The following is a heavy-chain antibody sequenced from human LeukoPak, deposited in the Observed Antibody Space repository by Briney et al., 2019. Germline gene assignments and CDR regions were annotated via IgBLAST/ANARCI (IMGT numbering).Heavy chain of an antibody. CDR2: IKQDGSEK. CDR1: GFTFRNYW. D-gene: IGHD5-24*01. J-gene: IGHJ4*02. CDR3: ARASDPWLQLS. Sequence: PGGSLRLSCAASGFTFRNYWMIWVRHAPGKGLEWVGNIKQDGSEKRYADSVRGRFSISRDNAQTSLYLQMNSLRAEDTAVYYCARASDPWLQLSWGQGTLVTVSS. V-gene: IGHV3-7*05.